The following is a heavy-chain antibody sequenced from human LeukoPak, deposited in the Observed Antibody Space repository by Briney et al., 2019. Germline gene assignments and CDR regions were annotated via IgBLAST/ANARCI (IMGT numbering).Heavy chain of an antibody. V-gene: IGHV1-2*02. D-gene: IGHD5-24*01. CDR1: GYTFTGYY. CDR3: ARESLRRDGSDY. Sequence: ASVKVSCKASGYTFTGYYMHWVRQAPGQGLEWMGWINPNSGGTNYAQKFQGRVTMTRDTSISAAYMELSSLRSEDTAVYYCARESLRRDGSDYWGQGTLVTVSS. J-gene: IGHJ4*02. CDR2: INPNSGGT.